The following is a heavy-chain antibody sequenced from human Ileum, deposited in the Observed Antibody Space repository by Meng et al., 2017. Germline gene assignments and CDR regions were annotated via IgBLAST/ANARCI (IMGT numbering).Heavy chain of an antibody. V-gene: IGHV3-74*03. D-gene: IGHD2-2*01. J-gene: IGHJ4*02. CDR3: TADGGVPAASPY. CDR2: INDDGSTT. Sequence: EVRLVESGGGLVQLGESLRLSCAASGFTFSRSWVHWVRQVPGKGLLWVAHINDDGSTTTYADSVMGRFTISRDNARNTVDLQMSSLRAEDTAIYYCTADGGVPAASPYWGQGILVTVSS. CDR1: GFTFSRSW.